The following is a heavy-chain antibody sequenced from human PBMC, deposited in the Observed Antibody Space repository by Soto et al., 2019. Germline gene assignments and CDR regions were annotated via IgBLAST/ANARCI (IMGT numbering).Heavy chain of an antibody. V-gene: IGHV4-4*07. D-gene: IGHD1-1*01. CDR3: VRDGTKTLRDWFDP. J-gene: IGHJ5*02. Sequence: SETLSLICTVSGASISCFYWSWIRKSAGKGLEWIGRIYATGTTDYNPSLKSRVMMSVDTSKKQFSLKLRSVTAADTAVYYCVRDGTKTLRDWFDPWGQGISVTVS. CDR2: IYATGTT. CDR1: GASISCFY.